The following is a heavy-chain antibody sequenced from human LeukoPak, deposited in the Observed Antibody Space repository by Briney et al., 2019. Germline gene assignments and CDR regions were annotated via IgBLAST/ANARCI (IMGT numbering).Heavy chain of an antibody. CDR3: TKPRGYGSGTYYDY. J-gene: IGHJ4*02. CDR1: GFTFSGSA. D-gene: IGHD3-10*01. CDR2: IRSKTNNYAT. Sequence: GGSLKLSCVASGFTFSGSAIHWVRQASGKGLESVGHIRSKTNNYATAYAASVKGRFTISRDDSKNTAYLQMSSLETEDTAIYYCTKPRGYGSGTYYDYWGQGTLVTVSS. V-gene: IGHV3-73*01.